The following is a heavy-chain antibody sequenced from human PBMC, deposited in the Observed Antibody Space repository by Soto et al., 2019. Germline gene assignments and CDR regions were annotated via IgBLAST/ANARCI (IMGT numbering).Heavy chain of an antibody. CDR2: IYPGDSDT. V-gene: IGHV5-51*01. CDR1: GYSFTSYW. Sequence: PGESLKISCKGSGYSFTSYWIGWVRQMPGKGLEWMGIIYPGDSDTRYSPSFQGQVTISADKSISTAYLQWSSLKASDTAMYYCARSRTQWLVIGAFDIWGQGTMVTVS. CDR3: ARSRTQWLVIGAFDI. J-gene: IGHJ3*02. D-gene: IGHD6-19*01.